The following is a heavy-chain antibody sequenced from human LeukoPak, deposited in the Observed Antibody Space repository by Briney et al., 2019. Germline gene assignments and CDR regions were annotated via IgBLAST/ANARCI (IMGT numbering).Heavy chain of an antibody. CDR3: ARAQLGTHFDY. Sequence: PSETLSLTCTVSGGSICSGDYYWGWIRQPPGKGLEWIGYIYYSGSTYYNPSLKSRVTISVDTSKNQFSLKLSSVTAADTAVYYCARAQLGTHFDYWGQGTLVTVSS. V-gene: IGHV4-30-4*01. D-gene: IGHD7-27*01. CDR2: IYYSGST. CDR1: GGSICSGDYY. J-gene: IGHJ4*02.